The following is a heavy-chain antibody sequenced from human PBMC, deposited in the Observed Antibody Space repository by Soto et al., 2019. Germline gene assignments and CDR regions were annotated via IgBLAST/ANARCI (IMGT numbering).Heavy chain of an antibody. CDR1: GFSLRTYG. CDR2: IWYDGTKK. V-gene: IGHV3-33*01. J-gene: IGHJ5*02. CDR3: ARDVVTAVAGSVNWFDP. D-gene: IGHD6-19*01. Sequence: QVQLVESGGGVVQSGRSLTLSCAASGFSLRTYGMQWLRRAPGKGLEWVAFIWYDGTKKFYANSVKGRSTISKDNSNNILYLQMSGLIAEDTAVYYCARDVVTAVAGSVNWFDPWGQGTLVTVSS.